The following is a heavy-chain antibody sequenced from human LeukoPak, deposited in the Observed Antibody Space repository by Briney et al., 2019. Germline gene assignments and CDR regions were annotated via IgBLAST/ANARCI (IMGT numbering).Heavy chain of an antibody. V-gene: IGHV1-69*01. D-gene: IGHD3-3*01. J-gene: IGHJ6*02. CDR3: ARGHSLTIFGNYYYYGMDV. CDR2: IIPIFGTA. Sequence: SVKVSCTASGGTFSSYAISWVRQAPGQGLEWMGGIIPIFGTANYAQKFQGRVTITADESTSTAYMELSSLRSEDTAVYYCARGHSLTIFGNYYYYGMDVWGQGTTVTVSS. CDR1: GGTFSSYA.